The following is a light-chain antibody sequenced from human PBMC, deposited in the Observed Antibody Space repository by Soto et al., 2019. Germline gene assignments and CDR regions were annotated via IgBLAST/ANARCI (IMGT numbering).Light chain of an antibody. CDR3: QHRYSSLPWT. J-gene: IGKJ1*01. V-gene: IGKV1-39*01. Sequence: DIQMTQSPSSLSASVGDRVTITCRASQSIGKYLNWYQQKPGKAPRLLINAASSLQSGVPSRFSGSGSGSGFTLTISNMQPEDFATYCCQHRYSSLPWTFGPGTTVDIK. CDR1: QSIGKY. CDR2: AAS.